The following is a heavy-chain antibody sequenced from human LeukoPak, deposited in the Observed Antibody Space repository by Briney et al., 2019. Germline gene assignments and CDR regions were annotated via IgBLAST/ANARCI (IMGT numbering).Heavy chain of an antibody. J-gene: IGHJ6*03. D-gene: IGHD1-1*01. Sequence: GGSLRLSCAASGFTFSSYEMNWVRQAPGKGLEWVSYISSSSSTIYYADSVKGRFTISRDNAKNSLYLQMNSLRAEDTAVYYCARGGYRDYYYYMDVWGKGTTVTVSS. CDR3: ARGGYRDYYYYMDV. CDR2: ISSSSSTI. V-gene: IGHV3-48*01. CDR1: GFTFSSYE.